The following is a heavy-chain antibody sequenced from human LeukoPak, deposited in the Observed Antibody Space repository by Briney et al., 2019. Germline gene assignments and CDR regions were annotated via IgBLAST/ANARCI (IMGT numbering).Heavy chain of an antibody. CDR2: IFYSGRT. V-gene: IGHV4-39*02. Sequence: SETLSLTCTVSGGSISSSTYYWGWIRQPPGKGLEWIGSIFYSGRTYYNPSLKSRVTISVDTSKNQFSLKLSSVTAADTAVYYCARDTYYYGWGSQTPHFDYWGQGTLVTVSS. D-gene: IGHD3-10*01. CDR3: ARDTYYYGWGSQTPHFDY. J-gene: IGHJ4*02. CDR1: GGSISSSTYY.